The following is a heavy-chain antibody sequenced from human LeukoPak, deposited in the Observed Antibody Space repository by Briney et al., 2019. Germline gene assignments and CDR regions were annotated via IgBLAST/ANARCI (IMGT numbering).Heavy chain of an antibody. CDR2: ISYDGRNK. V-gene: IGHV3-30*18. Sequence: GGSLRLSCAASGFTFSNYDMHWVRRAPGKGLEWVALISYDGRNKYYADSVKGRFTVSRDNSKNTLYLQMNSLRAEDTAVYYCAKYDSSGYAFDSWGQGTLVPVSS. J-gene: IGHJ4*02. CDR1: GFTFSNYD. D-gene: IGHD3-22*01. CDR3: AKYDSSGYAFDS.